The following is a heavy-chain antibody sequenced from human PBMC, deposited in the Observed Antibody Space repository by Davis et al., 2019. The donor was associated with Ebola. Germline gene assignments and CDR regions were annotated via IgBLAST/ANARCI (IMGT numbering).Heavy chain of an antibody. CDR3: AGSYCTGGGCYHAFDI. Sequence: ASVKVSCKASGYTFTGYYMHWVRQAPGQGLDWMGWINPNSGGTNYAQKFQGRVTMTRYTSISTAYMELSRLRSDDTAVYYCAGSYCTGGGCYHAFDIWGQGTMVTVSS. CDR1: GYTFTGYY. V-gene: IGHV1-2*02. J-gene: IGHJ3*02. CDR2: INPNSGGT. D-gene: IGHD2-8*02.